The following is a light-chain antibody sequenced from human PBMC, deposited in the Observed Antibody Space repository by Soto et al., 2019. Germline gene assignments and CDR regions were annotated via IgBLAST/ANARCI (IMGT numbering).Light chain of an antibody. J-gene: IGLJ1*01. CDR2: EVS. Sequence: QSALAQPPSASGSPGQPVTISCTGTSSDVGDHNYVSWYQHHPGKAPKLVIYEVSERPSGVPDRFSGSKSGNTASLTVSGLQADDEADYYCSSYSGTNYHYVFGTGTKVTVL. CDR1: SSDVGDHNY. CDR3: SSYSGTNYHYV. V-gene: IGLV2-8*01.